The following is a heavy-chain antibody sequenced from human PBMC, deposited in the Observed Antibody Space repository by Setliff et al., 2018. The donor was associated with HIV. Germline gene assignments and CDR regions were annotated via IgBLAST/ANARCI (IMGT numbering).Heavy chain of an antibody. J-gene: IGHJ4*02. CDR2: ISIDGSDR. D-gene: IGHD3-3*01. CDR3: ARAFGYHDFWSGSGALDF. V-gene: IGHV3-30*04. Sequence: GGSLRLSCAASGFVFNNYVFTWVRQAPGKGLEWVAVISIDGSDRYYSDSVKGRFTISRDSSKKTLYLQMNRLRSEDTAVYYCARAFGYHDFWSGSGALDFWGPGTLVTVSS. CDR1: GFVFNNYV.